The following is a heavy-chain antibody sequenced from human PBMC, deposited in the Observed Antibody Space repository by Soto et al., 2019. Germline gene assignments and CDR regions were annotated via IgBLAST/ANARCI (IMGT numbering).Heavy chain of an antibody. V-gene: IGHV1-24*01. CDR2: VDPEDGET. J-gene: IGHJ3*02. CDR1: GYTLTELS. CDR3: ATPRPLTYCTNGVCYDTAPSSDAFDI. D-gene: IGHD2-8*01. Sequence: ASVKVSCKVSGYTLTELSMHWVRQAPGKGLEWMGGVDPEDGETIYAQKFQGRVTMTEDTSTDTAYMELSSLRSEDTAVYYCATPRPLTYCTNGVCYDTAPSSDAFDIWGQGTMVTVSS.